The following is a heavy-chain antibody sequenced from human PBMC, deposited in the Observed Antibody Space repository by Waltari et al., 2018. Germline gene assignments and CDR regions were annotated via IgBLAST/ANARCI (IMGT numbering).Heavy chain of an antibody. Sequence: QVQLQQLGAGLLKPSETLSLTCAVYGGPFSDYHWSWIRQSPGKGPEWIGEIDHGGRTIANPSLKRRVSMSIDTSKTQFSLNLTSVTAADTSVYFCARSAVGATRPIQYCYMDVWGKGTTVTVSS. J-gene: IGHJ6*03. CDR3: ARSAVGATRPIQYCYMDV. CDR2: IDHGGRT. V-gene: IGHV4-34*02. CDR1: GGPFSDYH. D-gene: IGHD1-26*01.